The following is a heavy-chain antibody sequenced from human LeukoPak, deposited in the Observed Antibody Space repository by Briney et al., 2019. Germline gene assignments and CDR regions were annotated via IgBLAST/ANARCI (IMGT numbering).Heavy chain of an antibody. CDR3: ARRSSGWYGDY. D-gene: IGHD6-19*01. CDR1: GYTFSAFW. J-gene: IGHJ4*02. V-gene: IGHV5-51*01. CDR2: INPGDSDT. Sequence: GESLKISCKGSGYTFSAFWIGWVRQMPGKGLQWMGIINPGDSDTRYSPSFQGQVTISADKSISTAYLQWSSLKASDTAMYYCARRSSGWYGDYWGQGTLVTVSS.